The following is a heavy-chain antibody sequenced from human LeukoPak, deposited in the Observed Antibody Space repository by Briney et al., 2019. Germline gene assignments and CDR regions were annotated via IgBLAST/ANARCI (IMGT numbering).Heavy chain of an antibody. CDR2: IYYSGST. CDR3: ASPATLSRAHDAFDI. D-gene: IGHD4-11*01. Sequence: PSETLSLTCTVSGGSISSSSYYWGWIRQPPGKGLEWIGSIYYSGSTYYNPSLKSRVTISVDTSKNQFSLKLSSVTAADTAVYYCASPATLSRAHDAFDIWGQGTMVTVSS. V-gene: IGHV4-39*01. J-gene: IGHJ3*02. CDR1: GGSISSSSYY.